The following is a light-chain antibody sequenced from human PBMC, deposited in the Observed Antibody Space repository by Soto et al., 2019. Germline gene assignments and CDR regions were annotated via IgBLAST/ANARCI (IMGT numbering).Light chain of an antibody. V-gene: IGKV1-6*01. Sequence: AIQMTQSPSSLSASVEDRVTITCRASQGIRNDLGWYQQKPGKAPKLLIYAASSLQSGVPSRFSGSGSGTDFTLTISCLQSEDFATYYCQQYNSYWTFGQGTKVDIK. CDR1: QGIRND. CDR2: AAS. CDR3: QQYNSYWT. J-gene: IGKJ1*01.